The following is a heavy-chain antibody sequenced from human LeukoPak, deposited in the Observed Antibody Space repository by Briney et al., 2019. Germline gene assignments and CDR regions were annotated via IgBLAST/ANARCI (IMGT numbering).Heavy chain of an antibody. CDR3: AKDVGKWESLHFFDY. J-gene: IGHJ4*02. D-gene: IGHD1-26*01. Sequence: PGGSLRLSCITSGFTLSTNAMSWVRQAPGEGLEWISGISGRGAITYYADSVKGRFTISRDDSRNTLYLQMNSLRGDDTAVYYCAKDVGKWESLHFFDYWGQGTLVTVSS. CDR1: GFTLSTNA. CDR2: ISGRGAIT. V-gene: IGHV3-23*01.